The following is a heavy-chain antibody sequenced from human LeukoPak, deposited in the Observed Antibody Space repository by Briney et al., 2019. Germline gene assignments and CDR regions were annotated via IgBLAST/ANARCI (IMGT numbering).Heavy chain of an antibody. CDR2: IYYSGRT. Sequence: PSQTLSLTCTVSGGSISSNSYYWGWIRQPPGKGLEWFGSIYYSGRTYNNPSLKSRVTISVDTSRNQFSLKLSSVTAADTGVYYCARADSSSWYSADYWGQGTLVTVSS. CDR3: ARADSSSWYSADY. V-gene: IGHV4-39*07. CDR1: GGSISSNSYY. J-gene: IGHJ4*02. D-gene: IGHD6-13*01.